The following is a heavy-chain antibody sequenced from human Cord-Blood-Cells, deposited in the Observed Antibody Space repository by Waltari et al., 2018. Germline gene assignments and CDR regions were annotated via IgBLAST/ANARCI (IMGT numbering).Heavy chain of an antibody. D-gene: IGHD2-2*01. CDR1: GGTFSSYA. V-gene: IGHV1-69*01. CDR2: IIPIFSTA. CDR3: ATGVVPAAVPPNYDYYMDV. Sequence: QVQLVQSGAEVKKPGSSVKVSCKASGGTFSSYAISWVRQAPGQGREWMGGIIPIFSTANYAQKLQGRVTIAADESTSTAYIELSSRRAEDTAVYYCATGVVPAAVPPNYDYYMDVGGKGTTVTVSS. J-gene: IGHJ6*03.